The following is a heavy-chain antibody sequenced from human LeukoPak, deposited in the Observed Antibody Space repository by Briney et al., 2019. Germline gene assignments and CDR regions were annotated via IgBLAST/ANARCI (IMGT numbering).Heavy chain of an antibody. D-gene: IGHD6-19*01. J-gene: IGHJ4*02. Sequence: ASVKVSCKASGYTFTGYYMHWVRQAPGQGLEWMGRINPNSGGTNYAQKFQGRVTMTRDTSISTAYMGLSRLRSDDTAVYYCARDSSGWDSDYWGQGTLVTVSS. CDR1: GYTFTGYY. CDR2: INPNSGGT. CDR3: ARDSSGWDSDY. V-gene: IGHV1-2*06.